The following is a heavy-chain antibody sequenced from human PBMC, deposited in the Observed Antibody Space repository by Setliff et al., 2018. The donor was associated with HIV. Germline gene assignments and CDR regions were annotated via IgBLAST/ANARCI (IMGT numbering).Heavy chain of an antibody. V-gene: IGHV4-30-2*01. CDR3: ARRWGIRGCSS. Sequence: SETMSLTCTVSGGFISTGGYSWSWIRHPPGKGLEWIGYIYHSGNTSYNPSLKSRFSISVDRSKNHFSLKLYSVTAADTSVYYCARRWGIRGCSSWGQGTLVTVSS. J-gene: IGHJ5*02. CDR2: IYHSGNT. CDR1: GGFISTGGYS. D-gene: IGHD5-18*01.